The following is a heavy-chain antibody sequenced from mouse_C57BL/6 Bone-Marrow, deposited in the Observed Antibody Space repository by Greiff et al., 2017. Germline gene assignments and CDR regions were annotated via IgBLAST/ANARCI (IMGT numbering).Heavy chain of an antibody. CDR3: ARLLFAY. D-gene: IGHD1-1*01. V-gene: IGHV1-19*01. CDR2: INPYNGGT. CDR1: GYTFTDYY. Sequence: EVKLMESGPVLVKPGASVKMSCKASGYTFTDYYMNWVKQSHGKSLEWIGVINPYNGGTSYNQKFKGKATLTVDKSSSTAYMELNSLTSEDSAVYYWARLLFAYWGQGTLVTVSA. J-gene: IGHJ3*01.